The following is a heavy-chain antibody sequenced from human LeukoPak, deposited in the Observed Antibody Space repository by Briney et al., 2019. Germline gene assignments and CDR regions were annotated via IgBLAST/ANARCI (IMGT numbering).Heavy chain of an antibody. CDR3: AKDSYSKGDY. CDR1: GFTLRYHW. D-gene: IGHD5-18*01. V-gene: IGHV3-7*01. CDR2: IKNDGTVK. J-gene: IGHJ4*02. Sequence: GGSLRLSCAASGFTLRYHWMTWVRQAPGKALEWVANIKNDGTVKNYVDSVKGRFTISRDHAKNSLYLQMNSLRAEDTGVYYCAKDSYSKGDYWGQGVLVTVSS.